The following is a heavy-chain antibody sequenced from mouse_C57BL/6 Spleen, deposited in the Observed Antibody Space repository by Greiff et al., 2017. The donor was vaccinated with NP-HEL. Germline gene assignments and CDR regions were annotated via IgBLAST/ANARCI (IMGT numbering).Heavy chain of an antibody. V-gene: IGHV1-69*01. Sequence: QVQLKQPGAELVMPGASVKLSCKASGYTFTSYWMHWVKQRPGQGLEWIGEIDPSDSYTNYNQKFKGKSTLTVDKSSSTAYMQLSSLTSEDSAVYYCARRWLPYYAMDYWGQGTSVTVSS. CDR1: GYTFTSYW. CDR3: ARRWLPYYAMDY. J-gene: IGHJ4*01. CDR2: IDPSDSYT. D-gene: IGHD2-2*01.